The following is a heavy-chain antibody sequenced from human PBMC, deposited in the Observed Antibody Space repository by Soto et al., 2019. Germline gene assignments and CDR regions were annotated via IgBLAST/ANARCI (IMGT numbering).Heavy chain of an antibody. Sequence: VSLTCAVSGGSISSCGYSWSWIRQPPGKGLEWIGYIYHSGSTYYNPSLKSRVTISVDRSKNQFSLKLSSVTAADTDVYYCASQGEYYDSSGYYDYWGQGTLVTVSS. J-gene: IGHJ4*02. V-gene: IGHV4-30-2*01. CDR2: IYHSGST. D-gene: IGHD3-22*01. CDR1: GGSISSCGYS. CDR3: ASQGEYYDSSGYYDY.